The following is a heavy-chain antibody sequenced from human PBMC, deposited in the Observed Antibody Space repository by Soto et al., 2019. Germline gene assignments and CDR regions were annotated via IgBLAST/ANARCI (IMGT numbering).Heavy chain of an antibody. J-gene: IGHJ4*02. D-gene: IGHD6-13*01. Sequence: QITLKESGPTLVKPTQTLTLTRTFSGFSLSTSGVGVGWIRQPPGKALEWLALIYWDDDKRYSPSLKSRLTITQDTSKTQVVLTMTNMDPVDTATYYSAHLLHSSWYFDYWGQGTLVTVSS. CDR2: IYWDDDK. V-gene: IGHV2-5*02. CDR1: GFSLSTSGVG. CDR3: AHLLHSSWYFDY.